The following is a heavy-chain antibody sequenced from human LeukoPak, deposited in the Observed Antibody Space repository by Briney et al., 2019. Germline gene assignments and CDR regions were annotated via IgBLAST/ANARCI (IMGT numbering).Heavy chain of an antibody. J-gene: IGHJ3*02. V-gene: IGHV3-48*03. CDR1: GFTVSSNY. D-gene: IGHD6-13*01. Sequence: GGSLRPSCAASGFTVSSNYMNWVRQAPGKGLEWVSYISSSGSTIYYADSVKGRFTISRDNAKNSLYLQMNSLRAEDTAVYYCARSDVQQGDAFDIWGQGTMVTVSS. CDR3: ARSDVQQGDAFDI. CDR2: ISSSGSTI.